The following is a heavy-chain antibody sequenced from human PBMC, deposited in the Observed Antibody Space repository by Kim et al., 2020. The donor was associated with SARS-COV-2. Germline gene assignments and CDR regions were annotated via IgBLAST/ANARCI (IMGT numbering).Heavy chain of an antibody. CDR2: ISSSGSTI. CDR1: GFTFSSYE. Sequence: GGSLRLSCAASGFTFSSYEMNWVRQAPGKGLEWVSYISSSGSTIYYADSVKGRFTISRDNAKNSLYLQMNSLRAEDTAVYYCARAPGGELVTVYFQHWGQGTLVTVSS. D-gene: IGHD1-26*01. V-gene: IGHV3-48*03. J-gene: IGHJ1*01. CDR3: ARAPGGELVTVYFQH.